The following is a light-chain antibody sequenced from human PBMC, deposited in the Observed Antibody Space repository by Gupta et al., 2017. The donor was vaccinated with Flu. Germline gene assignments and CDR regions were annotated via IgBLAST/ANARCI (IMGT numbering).Light chain of an antibody. V-gene: IGKV3-15*01. Sequence: ATLPVSPGERATLSCRASQSVSGNLNWYQQKPGQAPRLLIYAASTRDSGIPARFSASASGTEFTLTISSLQSEDFAIYYCQQNNNWPPWTFGQGTKLEIK. CDR1: QSVSGN. CDR3: QQNNNWPPWT. CDR2: AAS. J-gene: IGKJ1*01.